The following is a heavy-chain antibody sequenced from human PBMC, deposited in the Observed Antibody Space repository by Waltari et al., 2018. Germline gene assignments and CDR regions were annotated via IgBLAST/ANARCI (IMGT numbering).Heavy chain of an antibody. D-gene: IGHD6-19*01. Sequence: EVKLVESGGGIVQPGGSLRLSCAASGFIFSDYWMHWVRQAPGKGLVSVSLINTDGTITGYADSVKGRFTISRDNAKKTLFLQMDSLTAEDTAIYYCVLYSSEPLGDCWGQGTLVTVSS. V-gene: IGHV3-74*01. CDR2: INTDGTIT. CDR1: GFIFSDYW. CDR3: VLYSSEPLGDC. J-gene: IGHJ4*02.